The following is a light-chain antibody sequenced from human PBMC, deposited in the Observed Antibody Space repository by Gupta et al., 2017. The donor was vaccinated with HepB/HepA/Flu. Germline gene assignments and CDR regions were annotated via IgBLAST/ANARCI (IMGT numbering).Light chain of an antibody. CDR3: QVGDTTTEHMV. Sequence: SYVLTQPPSVSVAPGTTARITCGGNNIGRKGVHWYQQRPGQAPVLVIYDDNDRPSGIPERFSGSNSGNAATLTISRVEVGDEGDYHCQVGDTTTEHMVFGGGTKLTVL. CDR2: DDN. J-gene: IGLJ2*01. CDR1: NIGRKG. V-gene: IGLV3-21*03.